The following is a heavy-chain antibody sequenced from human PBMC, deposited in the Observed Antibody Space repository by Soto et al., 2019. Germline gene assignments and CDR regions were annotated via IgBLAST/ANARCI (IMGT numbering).Heavy chain of an antibody. CDR1: GFTVSSNY. D-gene: IGHD3-9*01. V-gene: IGHV3-53*04. CDR2: IYSGGST. J-gene: IGHJ6*03. CDR3: ARVEYDILTGYWPYYYMDV. Sequence: PGGSLRLSCAASGFTVSSNYMSWVRQAPGKGLERVSVIYSGGSTYYADSVKGRFTISRHNSKNTLYLQMNSLRAEDTAVYYCARVEYDILTGYWPYYYMDVWGKGTTVTVSS.